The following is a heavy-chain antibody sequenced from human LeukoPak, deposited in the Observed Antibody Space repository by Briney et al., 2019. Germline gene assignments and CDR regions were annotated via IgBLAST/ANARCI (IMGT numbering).Heavy chain of an antibody. V-gene: IGHV4-61*02. CDR1: GGSISSGGDY. J-gene: IGHJ5*02. Sequence: SETLSLTWTVSGGSISSGGDYWTWIRQPAGKQLEWIGLIYTSGSTNYNPSLKSRVTISIDTSKNQFSLKLNSVTAADTAVYYCVRDLWPWGQGALVTVSS. D-gene: IGHD2-21*01. CDR2: IYTSGST. CDR3: VRDLWP.